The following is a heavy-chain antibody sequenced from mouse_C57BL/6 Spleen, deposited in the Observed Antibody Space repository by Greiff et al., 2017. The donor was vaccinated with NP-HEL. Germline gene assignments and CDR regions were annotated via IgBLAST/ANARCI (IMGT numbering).Heavy chain of an antibody. J-gene: IGHJ2*01. CDR3: ARGGSSYNYFDC. V-gene: IGHV1-69*01. Sequence: QVQLQQPGAELVMPGASVKLSCKASGYTFTSYWMHWVKQRPGQGLEWIGEIDPSDSYTNYNQKFKGKSTLTVDKSSSTAYMQLSSLTSGDSAVDYCARGGSSYNYFDCWGQGTTLTVAS. D-gene: IGHD1-1*01. CDR2: IDPSDSYT. CDR1: GYTFTSYW.